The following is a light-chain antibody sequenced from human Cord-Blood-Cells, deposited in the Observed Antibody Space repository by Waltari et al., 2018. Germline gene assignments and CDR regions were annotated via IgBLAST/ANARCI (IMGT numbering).Light chain of an antibody. CDR2: WAS. CDR3: QQYYSTPWT. Sequence: DIVMTQSPDSLAVSLGERATINCKSSQSVLYSSNNKNYLAWYQQKPGQPPKLLIYWASTRGSGVPDRFSGSGSGTDFTLTISSLQAEDVAVYYCQQYYSTPWTFGQVTKVEIK. CDR1: QSVLYSSNNKNY. J-gene: IGKJ1*01. V-gene: IGKV4-1*01.